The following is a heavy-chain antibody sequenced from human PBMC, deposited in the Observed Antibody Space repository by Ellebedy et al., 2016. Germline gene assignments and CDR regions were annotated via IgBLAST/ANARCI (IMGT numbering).Heavy chain of an antibody. CDR1: GYTFTSYY. J-gene: IGHJ4*02. V-gene: IGHV1-46*01. CDR3: ARGGSGYSSGWYEFYFDY. Sequence: ASVKVSXXASGYTFTSYYMHWVRQAPGQGLEWMGIINPSGGSTSYAQKFQGRVTMTRDTSTSTVYMELSSLRSEDTAVYYCARGGSGYSSGWYEFYFDYWGQGTLVTVSS. CDR2: INPSGGST. D-gene: IGHD6-19*01.